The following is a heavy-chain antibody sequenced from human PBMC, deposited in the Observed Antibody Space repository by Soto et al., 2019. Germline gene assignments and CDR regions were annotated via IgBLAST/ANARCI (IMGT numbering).Heavy chain of an antibody. CDR2: IDSTGAGT. CDR3: AKDRVPMDGSGYYSILTVS. J-gene: IGHJ5*02. V-gene: IGHV3-23*01. Sequence: GGSLRLSCAASGFTFSKFAMTWARQAPGKGLEWVSAIDSTGAGTYYVDSVKGRFTVSRDNAKNTLYLQMHSLRAEDTAVYYCAKDRVPMDGSGYYSILTVSLGQGTVV. CDR1: GFTFSKFA. D-gene: IGHD3-22*01.